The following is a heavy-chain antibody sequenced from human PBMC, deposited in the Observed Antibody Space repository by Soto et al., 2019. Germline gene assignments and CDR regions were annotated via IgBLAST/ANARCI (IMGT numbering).Heavy chain of an antibody. CDR2: IYSGGST. CDR3: ARESIVGATNSFDY. D-gene: IGHD1-26*01. V-gene: IGHV3-66*01. J-gene: IGHJ4*02. CDR1: GFTVSSNY. Sequence: GGSLRLSCAASGFTVSSNYMSLVRQAPGKGLEWVSIIYSGGSTYYADSVKGRFTISRDNSKNTLYLQMNSLRAEDTAVYYCARESIVGATNSFDYWGQGTLVTVSS.